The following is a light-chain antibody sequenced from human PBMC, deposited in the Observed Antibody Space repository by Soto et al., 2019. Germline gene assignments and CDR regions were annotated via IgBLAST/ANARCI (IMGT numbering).Light chain of an antibody. Sequence: QSALTQPRSVSGSPGQSVTISCTGTSSDVGGYNYVSWYQHHPGKAPKLLIYDVTKRPSGVPDRFSGSKSGNTASLTISGLQADDEADCSCCSFAGNYFYVFGSVTKVTVL. CDR3: CSFAGNYFYV. CDR2: DVT. CDR1: SSDVGGYNY. V-gene: IGLV2-11*01. J-gene: IGLJ1*01.